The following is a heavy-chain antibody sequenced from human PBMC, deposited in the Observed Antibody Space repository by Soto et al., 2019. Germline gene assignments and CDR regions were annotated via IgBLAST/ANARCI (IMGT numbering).Heavy chain of an antibody. V-gene: IGHV3-30-3*01. D-gene: IGHD6-6*01. J-gene: IGHJ4*02. Sequence: SLRLSCAASGFTFSSFAMYWVRQAPGKGLGWVAVISYDGNNKYYADSVKGRFTISRDNSKNTLYLQMNSLRAEDTAVYYCARGKYSSPTSGVDYWGQGTMVTVSS. CDR3: ARGKYSSPTSGVDY. CDR1: GFTFSSFA. CDR2: ISYDGNNK.